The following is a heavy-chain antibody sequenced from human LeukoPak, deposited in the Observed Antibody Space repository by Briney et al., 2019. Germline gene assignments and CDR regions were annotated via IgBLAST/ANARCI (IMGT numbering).Heavy chain of an antibody. CDR1: GYTFTTYG. V-gene: IGHV1-18*01. J-gene: IGHJ1*01. Sequence: ASVKVSCKASGYTFTTYGISWVRQAPGQGLEWMGWISAYNGNTKYAQKLQGRVTMTTDTSTGTAYMELKSLRSDDTAVYYCARDQMGGSYYGYFQHWGQGTLVTVSS. CDR3: ARDQMGGSYYGYFQH. CDR2: ISAYNGNT. D-gene: IGHD1-26*01.